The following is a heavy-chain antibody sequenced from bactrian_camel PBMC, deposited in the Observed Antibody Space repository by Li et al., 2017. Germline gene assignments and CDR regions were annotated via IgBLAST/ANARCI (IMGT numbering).Heavy chain of an antibody. J-gene: IGHJ4*01. CDR2: VYFGGGST. Sequence: VQLVESGGGSVQAGGSLRLSCGASGHTYSSNCMGWFRQAPGKEREGVAFVYFGGGSTYYADSVKGRFTISQDKGKNMLWLQMNDLNTDDTAVYYCAAQTLRVGGPYRCDWRYWGKGTQVTVS. D-gene: IGHD1*01. V-gene: IGHV3-3*01. CDR1: GHTYSSNC. CDR3: AAQTLRVGGPYRCDWRY.